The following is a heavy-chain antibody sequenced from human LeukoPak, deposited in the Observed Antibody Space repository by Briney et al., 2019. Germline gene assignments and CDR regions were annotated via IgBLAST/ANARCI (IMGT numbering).Heavy chain of an antibody. CDR1: GFTFSSYS. Sequence: GGSLRLSCAASGFTFSSYSMSWVRQAPGKGLEWVSYISSSSSTIYYADSVKGRFTISRDNAKNSLYLQMNSLRAEDTAVYYCARSPYYYDSSGYSYYFDYWGQGTLVTVSS. CDR3: ARSPYYYDSSGYSYYFDY. CDR2: ISSSSSTI. V-gene: IGHV3-48*01. D-gene: IGHD3-22*01. J-gene: IGHJ4*02.